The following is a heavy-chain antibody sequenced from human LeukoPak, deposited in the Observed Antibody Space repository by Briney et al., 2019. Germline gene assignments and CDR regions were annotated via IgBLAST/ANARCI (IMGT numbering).Heavy chain of an antibody. Sequence: PGGTLRLSCAASGFTFSSYGMQWVRQAPGKGLEWGAVIWYDGSNKYYADSVKGGFTISRDNSKNTLYLQMNSLRAEDTSVYYRANDDERSCISWCADYYVSSGSLDYWGQGTLVTVSS. CDR1: GFTFSSYG. J-gene: IGHJ4*02. CDR2: IWYDGSNK. D-gene: IGHD3-22*01. V-gene: IGHV3-33*06. CDR3: ANDDERSCISWCADYYVSSGSLDY.